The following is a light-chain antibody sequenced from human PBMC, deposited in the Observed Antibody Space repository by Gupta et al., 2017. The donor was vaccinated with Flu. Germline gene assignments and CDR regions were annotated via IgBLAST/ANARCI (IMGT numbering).Light chain of an antibody. Sequence: GDRVTITCRAIQTINWFLNWYQQKPGKVPQLLITSTSNLKTGVPARFSGSGSGTNFSLTISSLQPEDFATYYCLESDSLPPTFGGGTQVEIK. V-gene: IGKV1-39*01. J-gene: IGKJ4*01. CDR3: LESDSLPPT. CDR2: STS. CDR1: QTINWF.